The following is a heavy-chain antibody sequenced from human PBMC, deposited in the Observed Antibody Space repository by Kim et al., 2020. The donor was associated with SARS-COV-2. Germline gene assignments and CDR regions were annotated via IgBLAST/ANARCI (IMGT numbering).Heavy chain of an antibody. Sequence: GGSLRLSCIGSEFTFGDYAMNWVRQAPGKRPEWVGFIRSNSYGGTTEYAASVKGRFTLSRDDSKSVAYLQMNSLKTEDTAVYFCSRSLSSNWYTFDYWGRGTLVTVS. CDR1: EFTFGDYA. CDR2: IRSNSYGGTT. CDR3: SRSLSSNWYTFDY. D-gene: IGHD6-13*01. V-gene: IGHV3-49*04. J-gene: IGHJ4*02.